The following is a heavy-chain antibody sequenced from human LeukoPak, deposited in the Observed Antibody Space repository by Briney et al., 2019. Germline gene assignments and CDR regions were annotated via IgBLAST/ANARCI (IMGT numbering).Heavy chain of an antibody. CDR2: ISSSSSYI. CDR1: GFTFSNYA. CDR3: ARDLGRDGF. Sequence: PGGSLRLSCAAWGFTFSNYAMNWVSQAPGKGLEWVSSISSSSSYIYYADSVKGRFTISRDNAKNSLYLQMNSLRAEDTAVYYCARDLGRDGFWGQGTLVTVSS. V-gene: IGHV3-21*01. J-gene: IGHJ4*02. D-gene: IGHD5-24*01.